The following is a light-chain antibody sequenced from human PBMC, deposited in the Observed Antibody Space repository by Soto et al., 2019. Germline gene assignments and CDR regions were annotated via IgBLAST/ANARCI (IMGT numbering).Light chain of an antibody. CDR3: QKYNRGLPKFT. CDR2: DAS. Sequence: DIQMTQSPSSLYASVGDRVTITCRASQGISNYVAWYQQKPGKVPKLLIYDASTLQSGVPSRFSGSGSGTDFTLNISSRLPEDVATYYCQKYNRGLPKFTFGPGNKVDIK. V-gene: IGKV1-27*01. CDR1: QGISNY. J-gene: IGKJ3*01.